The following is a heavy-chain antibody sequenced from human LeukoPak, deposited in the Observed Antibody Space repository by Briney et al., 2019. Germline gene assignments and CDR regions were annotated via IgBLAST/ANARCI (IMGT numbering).Heavy chain of an antibody. Sequence: GGSLRLSCTVSGFTVSSNSMSWVRQAPGKGLEWVSFIYSDNTHYSDSVKGRFTISRDNSKNTLYLQMNSLRAEDTAVYYCAKVYGDYVATPWFDPWGQGTLVTVSS. V-gene: IGHV3-66*03. CDR2: IYSDNT. CDR1: GFTVSSNS. J-gene: IGHJ5*02. CDR3: AKVYGDYVATPWFDP. D-gene: IGHD4-17*01.